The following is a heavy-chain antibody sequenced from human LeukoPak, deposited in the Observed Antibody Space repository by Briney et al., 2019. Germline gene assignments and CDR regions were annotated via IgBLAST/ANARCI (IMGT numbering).Heavy chain of an antibody. V-gene: IGHV4-39*07. D-gene: IGHD6-13*01. Sequence: SETLSLTCTVSGGSITSSSYYWGWIRQPPGKGLEWIGSIYYSGTTYYNPSLKSRVTISVDTSKNQFSLKLSSVTAADTAVYYCARHSRGGSSYSTWGQGTLVTVSS. CDR2: IYYSGTT. CDR3: ARHSRGGSSYST. CDR1: GGSITSSSYY. J-gene: IGHJ5*02.